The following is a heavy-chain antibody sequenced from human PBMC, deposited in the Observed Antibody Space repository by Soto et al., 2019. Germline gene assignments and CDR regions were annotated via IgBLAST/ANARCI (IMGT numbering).Heavy chain of an antibody. CDR3: AKRPTYYYYYGIDV. V-gene: IGHV3-23*01. Sequence: GGSLRLSCAASGFTFSSYAMSWVRQAPGKGLEWVSAISGSGGSTYYADSVKGRFTISRDNSKNTLYLQMNSLRAEDTAVYYCAKRPTYYYYYGIDVWGQGTTVTVYS. J-gene: IGHJ6*02. CDR2: ISGSGGST. D-gene: IGHD4-17*01. CDR1: GFTFSSYA.